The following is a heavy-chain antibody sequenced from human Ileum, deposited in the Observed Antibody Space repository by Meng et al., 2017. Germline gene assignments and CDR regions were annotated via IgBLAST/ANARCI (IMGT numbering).Heavy chain of an antibody. D-gene: IGHD2-2*01. CDR1: GYTFSNYA. J-gene: IGHJ4*02. Sequence: QVHRGQAGAEGKKPGGAVKVACQASGYTFSNYAIQWVRQAPGQRLEWMGWINAGDGTTKYSEKFQGRVSITRDTSASTGYMELSSLTSEDTAVYHCARSYCSSTSCQYYFDYWGQGTLVTVSS. CDR3: ARSYCSSTSCQYYFDY. CDR2: INAGDGTT. V-gene: IGHV1-3*01.